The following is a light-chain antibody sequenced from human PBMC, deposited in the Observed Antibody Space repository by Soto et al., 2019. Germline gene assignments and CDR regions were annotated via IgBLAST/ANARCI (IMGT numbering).Light chain of an antibody. CDR2: GTS. CDR3: QQYGSAPNT. CDR1: QSVSTSY. V-gene: IGKV3-20*01. J-gene: IGKJ2*01. Sequence: EIVLTQSPGTLSLSPGDRAALSCRASQSVSTSYLAWYQQKPGQAPRLLIYGTSSRATGVPDRFSGSGSGTDFTLTINRLEPEDLAVYYCQQYGSAPNTFGQGTKVEIE.